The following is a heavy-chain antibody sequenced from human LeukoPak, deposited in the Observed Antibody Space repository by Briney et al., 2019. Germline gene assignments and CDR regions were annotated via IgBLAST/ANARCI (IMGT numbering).Heavy chain of an antibody. V-gene: IGHV3-21*01. CDR1: GFTFSSYS. Sequence: GGSLRLSCAASGFTFSSYSMNWVRQAPGKGLEWVSSISSSSSYMYYADSVKGRFTISRDNAKNSLYLQMNSLRAEDTAVYYCARDPRSRLYYFDYWGQGTLVTVSS. D-gene: IGHD3-22*01. CDR3: ARDPRSRLYYFDY. J-gene: IGHJ4*02. CDR2: ISSSSSYM.